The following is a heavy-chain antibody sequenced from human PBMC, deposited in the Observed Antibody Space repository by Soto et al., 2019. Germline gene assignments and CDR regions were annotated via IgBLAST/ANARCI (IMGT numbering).Heavy chain of an antibody. J-gene: IGHJ3*02. D-gene: IGHD3-9*01. Sequence: SETLSLTCTVSGGSISSYYWSWIRQPPGKGLEWIGYIYYSGSTNYNPSLKSRVTISVDTSKNQFSLKLSSVTAADTAVYYCARDIVHFDWYDAFEIWGQGTMVTVSS. CDR3: ARDIVHFDWYDAFEI. V-gene: IGHV4-59*01. CDR2: IYYSGST. CDR1: GGSISSYY.